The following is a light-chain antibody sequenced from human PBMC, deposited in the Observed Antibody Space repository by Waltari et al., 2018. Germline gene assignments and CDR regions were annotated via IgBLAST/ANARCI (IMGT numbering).Light chain of an antibody. CDR3: SSYTSSSALLI. CDR2: DVR. V-gene: IGLV2-14*03. Sequence: QSALTQPASVSGSPGQSITISCAGTTRDVGDFDYVSWYQQHPGKAPKLIIYDVRRRPSGVSARFSGSKSGNKASLTISGLRAEDEADYYCSSYTSSSALLIFGGGTKVTVL. CDR1: TRDVGDFDY. J-gene: IGLJ2*01.